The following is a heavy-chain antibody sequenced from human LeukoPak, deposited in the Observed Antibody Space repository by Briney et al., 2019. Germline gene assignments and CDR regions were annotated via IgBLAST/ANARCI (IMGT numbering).Heavy chain of an antibody. CDR1: GGTFSSYA. CDR2: IIPIFGTA. J-gene: IGHJ4*02. CDR3: ARVRMVRGVNLIGHFDY. D-gene: IGHD3-10*01. Sequence: GASVKVSCKASGGTFSSYAISWVRQAPGQGLEWMGGIIPIFGTANYAQKFQGRVTITADESTSTAYMELSSLRSEDTAVYYCARVRMVRGVNLIGHFDYWGQGTLVTVSS. V-gene: IGHV1-69*13.